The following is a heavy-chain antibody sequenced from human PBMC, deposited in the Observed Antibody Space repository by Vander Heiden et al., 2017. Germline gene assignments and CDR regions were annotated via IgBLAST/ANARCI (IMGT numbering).Heavy chain of an antibody. J-gene: IGHJ4*02. D-gene: IGHD6-13*01. CDR1: GFTFSSYS. CDR2: ISSSSSTI. CDR3: ARESKYSSSWVFDY. V-gene: IGHV3-48*01. Sequence: EVQLVESGGGLVQPGGSLRLSCAASGFTFSSYSMNWVRQARGKGLEWVSYISSSSSTIYYADSVKGRFTISRDNAKNSLYLQMNSLRAEDTAVYYCARESKYSSSWVFDYWGQGTLVTVSS.